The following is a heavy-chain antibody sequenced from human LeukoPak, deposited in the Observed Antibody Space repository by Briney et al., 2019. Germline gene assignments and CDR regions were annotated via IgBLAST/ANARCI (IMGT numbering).Heavy chain of an antibody. CDR1: GYSFTSHY. D-gene: IGHD3-16*02. V-gene: IGHV1-46*01. Sequence: ASVKVSCKASGYSFTSHYMHWVRQAPGQGLEWMELINPSGRSTLYAQKFQGRVTMTRDMSTTTDYMELSSLRSEDTAVYYCARDNSVGDIAWWFDPWGQGTLVTVSS. CDR3: ARDNSVGDIAWWFDP. CDR2: INPSGRST. J-gene: IGHJ5*02.